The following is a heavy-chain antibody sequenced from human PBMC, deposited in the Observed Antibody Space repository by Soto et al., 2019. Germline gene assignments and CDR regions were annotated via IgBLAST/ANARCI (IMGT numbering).Heavy chain of an antibody. CDR3: ARGIDYGDYAIDY. CDR2: IWYDGSNK. D-gene: IGHD4-17*01. V-gene: IGHV3-33*01. Sequence: PGGSLRLSCAASGFIFRGYGMHWVRQAPGKGLEWVAVIWYDGSNKYYAESVKGRFTISRDNSKNTLYLQMNSLSAEDTAVYYCARGIDYGDYAIDYWGQGTLVTVSS. J-gene: IGHJ4*02. CDR1: GFIFRGYG.